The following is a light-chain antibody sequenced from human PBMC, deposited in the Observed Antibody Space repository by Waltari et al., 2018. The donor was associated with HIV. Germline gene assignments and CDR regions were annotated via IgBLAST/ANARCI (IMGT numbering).Light chain of an antibody. CDR2: DVS. Sequence: QSALTQPASVSGSPGQSITISCSGTSRDVGGYRYAPWYQQHPGKAPKLVIFDVSNRPSGVSNRFSASRSGNTASLTISGLQTEDEGDYFCSAYARSAAHVIFGGGTKLTVL. V-gene: IGLV2-14*03. J-gene: IGLJ2*01. CDR1: SRDVGGYRY. CDR3: SAYARSAAHVI.